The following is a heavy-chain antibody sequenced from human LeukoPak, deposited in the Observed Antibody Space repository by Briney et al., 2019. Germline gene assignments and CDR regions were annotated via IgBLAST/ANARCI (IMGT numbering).Heavy chain of an antibody. V-gene: IGHV3-21*01. CDR1: GFTFNSYS. CDR2: ISSSSSYI. D-gene: IGHD4-17*01. J-gene: IGHJ4*02. Sequence: GWSLRLSWAASGFTFNSYSMNWVRQAPGKGLEWVSSISSSSSYIYYADSVKGRFTISRDNAKNSLYLQMNSLRAEDTAVYYCARDRGGYGDYHFDYWGQGTLVTVSS. CDR3: ARDRGGYGDYHFDY.